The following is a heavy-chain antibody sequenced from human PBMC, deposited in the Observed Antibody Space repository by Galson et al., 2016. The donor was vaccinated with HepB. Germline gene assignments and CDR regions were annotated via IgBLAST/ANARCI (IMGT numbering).Heavy chain of an antibody. V-gene: IGHV3-48*02. CDR2: ISSSGSTI. CDR3: ARGWGYSHGSGAFFYHGMDV. CDR1: GFTFSSYS. D-gene: IGHD5-18*01. J-gene: IGHJ6*02. Sequence: SLRLSCAASGFTFSSYSMNWVRQAPGKGLEWVSYISSSGSTIYYADSVKGRFTISRDNAKNSLYLQMNSLRDEDTAVYYCARGWGYSHGSGAFFYHGMDVWGQGTTVTVSS.